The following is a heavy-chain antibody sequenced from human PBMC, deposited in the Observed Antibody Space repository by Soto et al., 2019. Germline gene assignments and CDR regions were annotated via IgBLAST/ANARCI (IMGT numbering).Heavy chain of an antibody. CDR1: GGSISSYY. Sequence: PSETLSLTCTVSGGSISSYYWSWIRQPPGKGLEWIGYIYYSGSTNYNPSLKSRVTISVDTSKNQFSLKLSSVTAADTAVYYCARVSRPPDIAVAGVFDYWAREPWSPSPQ. CDR3: ARVSRPPDIAVAGVFDY. D-gene: IGHD6-19*01. CDR2: IYYSGST. V-gene: IGHV4-59*01. J-gene: IGHJ4*02.